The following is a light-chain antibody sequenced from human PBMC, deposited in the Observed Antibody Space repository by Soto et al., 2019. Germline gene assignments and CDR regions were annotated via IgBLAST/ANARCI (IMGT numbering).Light chain of an antibody. CDR3: QQYNSYSFT. V-gene: IGKV1-5*03. Sequence: DIQMTQSPSTLSASVGDRVTITCRASQSFSNWLAWYQQKPGKAPKLLIYKASSLESGVPSSFSGSGSGTEFTLTISSLQPDDFATYYCQQYNSYSFTFGPGTKVDIK. J-gene: IGKJ3*01. CDR1: QSFSNW. CDR2: KAS.